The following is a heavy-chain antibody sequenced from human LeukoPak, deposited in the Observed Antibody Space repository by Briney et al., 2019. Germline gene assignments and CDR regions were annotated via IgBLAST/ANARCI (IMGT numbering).Heavy chain of an antibody. Sequence: MTSETLSLTCAVYGGSFSGYYWSWIRQPPGKGLEWIGEINHSGSTNYNPSLKSRVTISVDTSKNQFSLKLSSVTAADTAVYYCARAASIAARWVFDYWGQGTLVTVSS. D-gene: IGHD6-6*01. V-gene: IGHV4-34*01. CDR2: INHSGST. CDR1: GGSFSGYY. J-gene: IGHJ4*02. CDR3: ARAASIAARWVFDY.